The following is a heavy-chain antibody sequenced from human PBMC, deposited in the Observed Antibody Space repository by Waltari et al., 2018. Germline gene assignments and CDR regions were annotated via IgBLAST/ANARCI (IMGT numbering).Heavy chain of an antibody. J-gene: IGHJ5*02. CDR2: GNPNSGAT. D-gene: IGHD2-21*01. Sequence: QVQLVQSGAEVLRPGASVKVSCQASGYTFINYEINWVRQAAGQGLEWIGLGNPNSGATAYAQKFQGRITMTWDTSISTAYMEMSNLRSDDTAVLYCARGRDVFANFDYNWFDPWGQGTLVTVSS. CDR1: GYTFINYE. V-gene: IGHV1-8*02. CDR3: ARGRDVFANFDYNWFDP.